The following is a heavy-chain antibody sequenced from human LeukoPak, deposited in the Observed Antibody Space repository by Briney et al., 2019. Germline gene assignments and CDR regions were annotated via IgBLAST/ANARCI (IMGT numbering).Heavy chain of an antibody. CDR3: ARGRSGYYNWFDP. V-gene: IGHV4-59*12. CDR1: GGSISYYS. CDR2: IDYSGST. J-gene: IGHJ5*02. Sequence: PSETLSLTCTVSGGSISYYSWNWIRQPPGKGLESIGYIDYSGSTNYNPSLKSRLTISADTSKSQFSLRLSSVTAADTAVYYCARGRSGYYNWFDPWGQGTLVTVSP. D-gene: IGHD3-3*01.